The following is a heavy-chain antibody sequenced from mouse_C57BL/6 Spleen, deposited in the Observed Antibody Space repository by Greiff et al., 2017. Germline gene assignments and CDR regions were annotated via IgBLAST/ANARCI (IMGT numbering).Heavy chain of an antibody. J-gene: IGHJ3*01. Sequence: DVQLVESGGDLVKPGGSLKLSCAASGFTFSSYGMSWVRQTPDKRLEWVATISSGGSYTYYPDSVKGRFTISRDNAKNTLYLQMSSLKSEDTAMYYCARHADSNYLAYWGQGALVTVSA. CDR3: ARHADSNYLAY. CDR2: ISSGGSYT. D-gene: IGHD2-5*01. CDR1: GFTFSSYG. V-gene: IGHV5-6*01.